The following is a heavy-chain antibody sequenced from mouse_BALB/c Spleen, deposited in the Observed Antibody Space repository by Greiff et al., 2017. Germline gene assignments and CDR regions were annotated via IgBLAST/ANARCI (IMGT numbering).Heavy chain of an antibody. D-gene: IGHD2-12*01. CDR2: INPSTGYT. CDR1: GYTFTSYW. V-gene: IGHV1-7*01. Sequence: VKLMESGAELAKPGASVKMSCKASGYTFTSYWMHWVKQRPGQGLEWIGYINPSTGYTEYNQKFKDKATLTADKSSSTAYMQLSSLTSEDSAVYYCARGGNIATTWFAYWGQGTLVTVSA. CDR3: ARGGNIATTWFAY. J-gene: IGHJ3*01.